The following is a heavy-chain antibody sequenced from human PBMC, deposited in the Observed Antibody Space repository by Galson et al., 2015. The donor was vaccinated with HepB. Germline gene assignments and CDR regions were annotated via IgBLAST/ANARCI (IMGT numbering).Heavy chain of an antibody. CDR1: GFTFSTCA. D-gene: IGHD4-23*01. CDR3: AKALWDYGGGETFEY. J-gene: IGHJ4*02. CDR2: KAHDGRYI. Sequence: SLRLSCAASGFTFSTCAMHWVRQAPGKGLEWVAGKAHDGRYIYYGDSVEGRFTISRDNAKNTLYLQMNGLRADDTAVYYCAKALWDYGGGETFEYWGQGTLVTVSS. V-gene: IGHV3-30*18.